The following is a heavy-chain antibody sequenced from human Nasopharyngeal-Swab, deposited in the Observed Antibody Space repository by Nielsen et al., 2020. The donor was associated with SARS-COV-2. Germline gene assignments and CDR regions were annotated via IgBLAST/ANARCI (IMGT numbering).Heavy chain of an antibody. CDR2: IRVSGGRT. CDR1: GFNFNNYA. Sequence: GGSLRLSCAASGFNFNNYAMSWVRQAQGKGTEWVSGIRVSGGRTYYADSVTGRFTISRDNSKNMLVLQMNSLRAEDTAVYYCAKEEQWLVHDWGQGTLVTVSS. CDR3: AKEEQWLVHD. V-gene: IGHV3-23*01. D-gene: IGHD6-19*01. J-gene: IGHJ4*02.